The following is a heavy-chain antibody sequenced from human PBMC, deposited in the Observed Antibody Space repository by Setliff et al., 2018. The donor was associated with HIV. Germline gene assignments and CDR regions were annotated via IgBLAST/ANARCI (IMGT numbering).Heavy chain of an antibody. CDR1: RGSISSTSHY. Sequence: KPSETLSLTCIVSRGSISSTSHYWGWVRQSPGRRLEWIGSIYYSGRTYYNPSLKSRVTMSVDTSTNQFSLDLTSVTAADTAVYFCAGEIAPAARLPNVGGPPPPGYYHYMDVWGKGTTVTSP. CDR2: IYYSGRT. J-gene: IGHJ6*03. V-gene: IGHV4-39*07. D-gene: IGHD2-8*01. CDR3: AGEIAPAARLPNVGGPPPPGYYHYMDV.